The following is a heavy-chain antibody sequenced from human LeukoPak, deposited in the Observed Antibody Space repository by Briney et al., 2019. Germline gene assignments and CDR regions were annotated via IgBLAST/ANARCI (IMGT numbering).Heavy chain of an antibody. CDR1: GYTFTSYA. J-gene: IGHJ4*02. D-gene: IGHD6-19*01. CDR3: AREKQWLVDY. V-gene: IGHV1-3*01. CDR2: INAGNGNT. Sequence: ASVKVSCKASGYTFTSYAMHWVRQAPGQRLEWMGWINAGNGNTKYSQKFQGRVTITRDTSASTAYMELSNLRSEDTAVYYCAREKQWLVDYWGQGTLVTVSS.